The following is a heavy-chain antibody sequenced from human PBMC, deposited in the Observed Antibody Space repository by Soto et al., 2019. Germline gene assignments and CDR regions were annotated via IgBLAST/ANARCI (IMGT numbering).Heavy chain of an antibody. V-gene: IGHV4-39*01. CDR1: GGSISSSSYY. J-gene: IGHJ5*02. CDR2: IYYSGSI. D-gene: IGHD6-19*01. CDR3: ARQSSGWYNGFDP. Sequence: SETLSLTCSVSGGSISSSSYYWGWIRQPPGKGLEWIGSIYYSGSIYYNPSLKSRVTISVDTSKNQFSLKLSSVTAAETAVYYCARQSSGWYNGFDPWGQGTLVTAPQ.